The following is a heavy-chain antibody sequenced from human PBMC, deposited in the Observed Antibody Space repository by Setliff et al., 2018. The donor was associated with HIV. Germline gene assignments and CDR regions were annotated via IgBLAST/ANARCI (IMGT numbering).Heavy chain of an antibody. CDR2: INQDGNKK. CDR1: GFVFSDFW. D-gene: IGHD6-13*01. CDR3: AKDGSGWSQL. Sequence: GGSLRLSCAASGFVFSDFWMSWARQAPGKGLEWVANINQDGNKKYYVGSVQGRFTISRDNAKNSLYLQMNSLKGEDTAVYYCAKDGSGWSQLWGQGTLVTVSS. V-gene: IGHV3-7*01. J-gene: IGHJ1*01.